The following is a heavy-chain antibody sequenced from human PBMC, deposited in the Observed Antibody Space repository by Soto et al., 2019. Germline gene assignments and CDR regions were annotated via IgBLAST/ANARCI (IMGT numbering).Heavy chain of an antibody. CDR1: GYTFTSYG. CDR3: ARTLGYCSGGSCNLTYFDY. D-gene: IGHD2-15*01. J-gene: IGHJ4*02. CDR2: ISAYNGNT. Sequence: SSVKVSCKASGYTFTSYGISWVRQAPGQGLEWMGWISAYNGNTNYAQKLQGRVTMTTDTSTSTTYMELRSLRSDDTAVYYCARTLGYCSGGSCNLTYFDYWGQGTLVTVSS. V-gene: IGHV1-18*01.